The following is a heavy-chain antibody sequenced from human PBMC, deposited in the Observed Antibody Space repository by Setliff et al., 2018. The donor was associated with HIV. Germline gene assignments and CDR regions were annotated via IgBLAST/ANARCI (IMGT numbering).Heavy chain of an antibody. CDR3: ARDYYDSSGYIFFPGLPDY. V-gene: IGHV1-18*01. D-gene: IGHD3-22*01. J-gene: IGHJ4*02. CDR2: ISGYTGNT. Sequence: GASVKVSCKASGYTFTSYGITWVRQAPGQGLEWMGWISGYTGNTNYAQKLQGRVTMTTDTSTTTAYVDLRSLRSDDTAVYYCARDYYDSSGYIFFPGLPDYWGQGTLVTVSS. CDR1: GYTFTSYG.